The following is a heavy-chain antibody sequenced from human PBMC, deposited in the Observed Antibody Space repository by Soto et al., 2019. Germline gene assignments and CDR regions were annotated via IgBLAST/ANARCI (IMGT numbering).Heavy chain of an antibody. J-gene: IGHJ4*02. D-gene: IGHD6-19*01. Sequence: ASVKVSCKASGYTFTGYYMHWVRQAPGQGLEWMGWINPNSGGTNYAQKFQGWVTMTRDTSISTAYMELSRLRSDDTAVYYCARDREAVAGTRGGIDYWGQGTLVTVSS. CDR2: INPNSGGT. CDR3: ARDREAVAGTRGGIDY. V-gene: IGHV1-2*04. CDR1: GYTFTGYY.